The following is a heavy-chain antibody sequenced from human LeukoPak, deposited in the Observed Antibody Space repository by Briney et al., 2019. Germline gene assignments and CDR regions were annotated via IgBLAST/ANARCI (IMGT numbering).Heavy chain of an antibody. CDR2: INPNSGGT. Sequence: ASVKVSCKASGYTFPGYYMHWVRQAPGQGLEWMGWINPNSGGTNYAQKFQGRVTITRDTSISTAYMELSRLRSDDTAVYYCAREHSSSSGKVFDYWGQGTLVTVSS. CDR3: AREHSSSSGKVFDY. CDR1: GYTFPGYY. J-gene: IGHJ4*02. V-gene: IGHV1-2*02. D-gene: IGHD6-6*01.